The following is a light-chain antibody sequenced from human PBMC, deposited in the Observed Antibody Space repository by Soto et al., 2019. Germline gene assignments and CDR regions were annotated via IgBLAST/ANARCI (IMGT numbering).Light chain of an antibody. Sequence: QSALTQPRSVSGSPGQSGTLSCTGTNNDVDGHNYVSWFRQHPGTAPKLMISHVSKPPSGVPDRFSGSKSGNTASLTISGLQAEDEADYYCCSYAGSYTLFGGGTQLTVL. CDR1: NNDVDGHNY. CDR3: CSYAGSYTL. J-gene: IGLJ2*01. V-gene: IGLV2-11*01. CDR2: HVS.